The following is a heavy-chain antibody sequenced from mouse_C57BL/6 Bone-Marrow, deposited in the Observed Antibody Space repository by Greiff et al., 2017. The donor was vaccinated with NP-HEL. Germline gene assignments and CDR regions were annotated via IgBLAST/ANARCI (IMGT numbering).Heavy chain of an antibody. CDR3: ARHDYYGSSPWFAY. J-gene: IGHJ3*01. CDR2: ISNGGGST. Sequence: EVMLVESGGGLVQPGGSLKLSCAASGFTFSDYYMYWVRQTPEKRLEWVAYISNGGGSTYYPDTVKGRFTISRDNAKNTLYLQMSRLKSEDTAMYYCARHDYYGSSPWFAYWGQGTLVTVSA. V-gene: IGHV5-12*01. D-gene: IGHD1-1*01. CDR1: GFTFSDYY.